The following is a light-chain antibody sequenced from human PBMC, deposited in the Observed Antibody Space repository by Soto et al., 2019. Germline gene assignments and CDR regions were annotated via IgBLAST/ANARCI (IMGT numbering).Light chain of an antibody. V-gene: IGLV2-14*03. CDR2: NVS. CDR3: SSYTSSSTYV. Sequence: ALTQPASVSGSPGQSITISCTGTSSDVGGYNSVSWYQQHPGKAPKLMIYNVSNRPSGISDRFSGSRSGNTASLTISGLQAEDEADYYCSSYTSSSTYVFGTGTKLTVL. CDR1: SSDVGGYNS. J-gene: IGLJ1*01.